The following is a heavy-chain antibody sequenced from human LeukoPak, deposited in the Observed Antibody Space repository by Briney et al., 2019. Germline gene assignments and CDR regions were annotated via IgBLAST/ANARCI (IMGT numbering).Heavy chain of an antibody. Sequence: ASVKVSCKASGGTFSSYAFSWVRQAPGQGLEWMGWISAYNGNTNYAQKLQGRVTMTTDTSTSTAYMELRSLRSDDTAVYYCARSMTTLVSDLGGDYWGQGTLVIVSS. V-gene: IGHV1-18*04. CDR3: ARSMTTLVSDLGGDY. CDR2: ISAYNGNT. CDR1: GGTFSSYA. D-gene: IGHD4-11*01. J-gene: IGHJ4*02.